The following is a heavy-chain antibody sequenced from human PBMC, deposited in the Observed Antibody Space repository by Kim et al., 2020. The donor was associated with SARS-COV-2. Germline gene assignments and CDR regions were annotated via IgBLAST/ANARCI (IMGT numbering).Heavy chain of an antibody. Sequence: SVKVSCKASGGTFSSYAISWVRQAPGQGLEWMGGIIPIFGTANYAQKFQGRVTITADESTSTAYMELSSLRSEDTAVYYCARWMVKMIEDPEYFQHWGQGTLVTVSS. D-gene: IGHD3-22*01. CDR2: IIPIFGTA. J-gene: IGHJ1*01. V-gene: IGHV1-69*13. CDR3: ARWMVKMIEDPEYFQH. CDR1: GGTFSSYA.